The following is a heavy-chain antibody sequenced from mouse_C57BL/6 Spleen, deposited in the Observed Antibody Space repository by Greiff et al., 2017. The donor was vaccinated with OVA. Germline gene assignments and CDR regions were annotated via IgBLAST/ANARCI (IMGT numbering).Heavy chain of an antibody. D-gene: IGHD2-4*01. CDR3: AIHDYDEGAWFAY. J-gene: IGHJ3*01. CDR2: IHPSDSDT. Sequence: QVQLKQPGAELVKPGASVKVSCKASGYTFTSYWMHWVKQRPGQGLEWIGRIHPSDSDTNYNQKFKGKATLTVDKSSSTAYMQLSSLTSEDSAVYYCAIHDYDEGAWFAYWGQGTLVTVSA. CDR1: GYTFTSYW. V-gene: IGHV1-74*01.